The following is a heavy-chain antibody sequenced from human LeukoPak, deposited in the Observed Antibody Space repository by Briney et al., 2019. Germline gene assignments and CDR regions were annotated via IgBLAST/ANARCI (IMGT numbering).Heavy chain of an antibody. CDR2: ISNIGGSM. CDR3: ASTSPGYSGPPKARSFDY. D-gene: IGHD5-12*01. CDR1: GFTFSDYY. Sequence: PGGSLRLSCAASGFTFSDYYMSWIRQAPGKGLELVSYISNIGGSMYYADSVRGRFTISRDNAKNSLYLQMNSLRAEDTAVYYCASTSPGYSGPPKARSFDYWGQGTLVTVSS. J-gene: IGHJ4*02. V-gene: IGHV3-11*04.